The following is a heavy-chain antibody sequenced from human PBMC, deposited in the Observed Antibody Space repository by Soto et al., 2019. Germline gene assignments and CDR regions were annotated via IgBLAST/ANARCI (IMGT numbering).Heavy chain of an antibody. CDR1: GFTFSDRY. CDR3: GTKWNYQGPYLQN. CDR2: TKHKANSYTT. V-gene: IGHV3-72*01. Sequence: AGGSLRLSCAASGFTFSDRYMDWVRQAPGKGLEWVGRTKHKANSYTTEYAASVKGRFTISRDYSRDSVSLQMNSLKTDDTPVYYCGTKWNYQGPYLQNRDQETMFGVSS. D-gene: IGHD1-7*01. J-gene: IGHJ1*01.